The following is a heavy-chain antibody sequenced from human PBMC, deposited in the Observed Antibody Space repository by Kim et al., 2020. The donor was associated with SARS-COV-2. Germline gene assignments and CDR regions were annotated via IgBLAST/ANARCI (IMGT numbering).Heavy chain of an antibody. D-gene: IGHD2-2*01. CDR3: ASGHIVVVPAARDHYYYYGMDV. CDR2: IIPIFGTA. V-gene: IGHV1-69*13. Sequence: SVKVSCKASGGTFSSYAISWVRQAPGQGLEWMGGIIPIFGTANYAQKFQGRVTITADESTSTAYMELSSLRSEDTAVYYCASGHIVVVPAARDHYYYYGMDVWGQGTTVTVSS. J-gene: IGHJ6*02. CDR1: GGTFSSYA.